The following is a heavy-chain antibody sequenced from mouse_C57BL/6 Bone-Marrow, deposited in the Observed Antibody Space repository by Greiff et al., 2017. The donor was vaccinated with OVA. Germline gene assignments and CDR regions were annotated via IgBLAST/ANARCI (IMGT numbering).Heavy chain of an antibody. Sequence: EVKLVESGGGLVQPGGSLKLSCAASGFTFSDYYMYWVRQTPEKRLEWVAYISHGGGSTYYPENGKGRFTISRDKAKNTLYMKMSRLKSEDTAMYYGAREGKFVTTVVGAMDYWGQGTSVTVSS. J-gene: IGHJ4*01. CDR1: GFTFSDYY. D-gene: IGHD1-1*01. V-gene: IGHV5-12*01. CDR2: ISHGGGST. CDR3: AREGKFVTTVVGAMDY.